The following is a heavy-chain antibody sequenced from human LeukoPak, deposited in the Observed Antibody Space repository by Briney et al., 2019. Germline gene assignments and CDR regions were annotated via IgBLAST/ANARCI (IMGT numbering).Heavy chain of an antibody. J-gene: IGHJ6*02. V-gene: IGHV3-48*03. CDR1: GFAFSSYE. CDR2: ISSRGSAI. D-gene: IGHD3-3*01. Sequence: GGSLRLSCAASGFAFSSYEMNWVRQAPGKGLEWISYISSRGSAIYYADSVKGRFTISRENVENSLYLQMNSLTAEDTAVYYCSRGIIPVLRSLEWSYGMDVWGQGTTVAVSS. CDR3: SRGIIPVLRSLEWSYGMDV.